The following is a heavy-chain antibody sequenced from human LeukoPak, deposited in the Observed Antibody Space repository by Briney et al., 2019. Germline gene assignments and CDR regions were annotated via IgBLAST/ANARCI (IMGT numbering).Heavy chain of an antibody. J-gene: IGHJ6*04. Sequence: GGSLRLSCAASGFTFSNYWMHWVRHTPGKGLVWVSRINSEGSSTNYADSVKGRFTISRNNAKNSLYLQMNSLRAEDTAVYYCAELGITMIGGVWGKGTTVTISS. CDR2: INSEGSST. D-gene: IGHD3-10*02. V-gene: IGHV3-74*01. CDR3: AELGITMIGGV. CDR1: GFTFSNYW.